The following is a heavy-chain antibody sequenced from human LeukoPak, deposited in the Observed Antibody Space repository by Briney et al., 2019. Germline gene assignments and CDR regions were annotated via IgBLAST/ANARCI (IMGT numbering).Heavy chain of an antibody. Sequence: GGSLRLSCEASGFTFSNYWIHWVRQPPGKGLMWVSQISTDGSQTFYADSVKGRFTISRDNAKNTLFLQMDSLRPEDTAVYYCVRSLRSADFWGQGTLVTVSS. CDR1: GFTFSNYW. CDR3: VRSLRSADF. J-gene: IGHJ4*02. CDR2: ISTDGSQT. V-gene: IGHV3-74*01.